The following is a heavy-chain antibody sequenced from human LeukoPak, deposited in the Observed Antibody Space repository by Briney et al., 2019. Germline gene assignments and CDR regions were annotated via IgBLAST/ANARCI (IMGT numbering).Heavy chain of an antibody. Sequence: NPSETLSLTCTVSGGSISNSNYYWGWIRQPPGKGLEWIGSIYYSGSTYYNPSLKSRVTISVDTSKNQFSLKLSSVTAADTAVYYCARHLTTGPGDYGMDVWGQGTTVTVSS. V-gene: IGHV4-39*01. CDR3: ARHLTTGPGDYGMDV. CDR1: GGSISNSNYY. CDR2: IYYSGST. D-gene: IGHD4-11*01. J-gene: IGHJ6*02.